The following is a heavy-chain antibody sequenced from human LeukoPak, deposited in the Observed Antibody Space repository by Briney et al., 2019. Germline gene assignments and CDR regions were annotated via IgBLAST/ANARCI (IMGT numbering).Heavy chain of an antibody. CDR2: MNPNSGNT. V-gene: IGHV1-8*01. Sequence: GASVKVSCKASGYTFTSYDINWVRQATGQGLEWMGWMNPNSGNTGYAQKFQGRVTMTRNTSISTAYMELSSLRSEDTAVYYCARNIVATGPPGEDLWFDPWGQGTLVTVSS. J-gene: IGHJ5*02. CDR1: GYTFTSYD. D-gene: IGHD5-12*01. CDR3: ARNIVATGPPGEDLWFDP.